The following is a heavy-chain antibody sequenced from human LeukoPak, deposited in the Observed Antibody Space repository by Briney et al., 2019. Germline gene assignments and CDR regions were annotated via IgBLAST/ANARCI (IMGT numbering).Heavy chain of an antibody. CDR2: IIPIFGTA. V-gene: IGHV1-69*13. J-gene: IGHJ4*02. Sequence: GASVKVSRKASGGTFSSYAISWVRQAPGQGLEWMGGIIPIFGTANYAQKFQGRVTITADESTSTAYMELSSLRSEDTAVYYCARVPHSSGRGLYFDYWGQGTLVTVSS. D-gene: IGHD6-19*01. CDR3: ARVPHSSGRGLYFDY. CDR1: GGTFSSYA.